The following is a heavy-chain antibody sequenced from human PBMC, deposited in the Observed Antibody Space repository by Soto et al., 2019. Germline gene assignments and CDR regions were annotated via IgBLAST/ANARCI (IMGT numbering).Heavy chain of an antibody. D-gene: IGHD2-15*01. J-gene: IGHJ5*02. CDR2: ISSSSTTK. V-gene: IGHV3-48*01. Sequence: GGSLRLSCAASGFTFRSYAMSWVRQAPGKGLEWVSYISSSSTTKYYADSVKGRFTISRDNAKNSLYLQMNSLRAEDTAVYYCARDGCSGSNCLNWFDPWGQGTLVTVSS. CDR1: GFTFRSYA. CDR3: ARDGCSGSNCLNWFDP.